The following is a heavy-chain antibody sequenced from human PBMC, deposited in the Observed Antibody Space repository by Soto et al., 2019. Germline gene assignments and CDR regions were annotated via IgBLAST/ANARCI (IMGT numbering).Heavy chain of an antibody. J-gene: IGHJ4*02. V-gene: IGHV3-33*01. CDR2: IWYDGSNK. Sequence: PGGSLRLSCAASGFTFISYGMHWVRQAPCKGLEWVAVIWYDGSNKYYADSVKGRFTISRDNSKNTLYLQMNSLRAEDTAVYYCAREKSSSWYGEPLDYWGQGTLVTVS. CDR1: GFTFISYG. CDR3: AREKSSSWYGEPLDY. D-gene: IGHD6-13*01.